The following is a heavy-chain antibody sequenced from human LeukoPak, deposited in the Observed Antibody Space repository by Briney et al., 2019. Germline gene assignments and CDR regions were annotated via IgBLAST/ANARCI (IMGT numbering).Heavy chain of an antibody. CDR3: ASQSYGTSVSY. V-gene: IGHV3-74*01. J-gene: IGHJ4*02. CDR2: INSDGSRT. CDR1: KFSFSSYW. Sequence: PGGSLRLSCAASKFSFSSYWMHWVRQAPGKGLVWVSRINSDGSRTNYADSVKGRFTISRDNAKNTLYLQMSSLRAEDTAVYYCASQSYGTSVSYWGQGTLVTVSS. D-gene: IGHD2-2*01.